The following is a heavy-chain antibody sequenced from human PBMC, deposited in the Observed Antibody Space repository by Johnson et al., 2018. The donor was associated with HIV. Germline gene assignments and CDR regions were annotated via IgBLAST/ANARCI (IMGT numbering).Heavy chain of an antibody. J-gene: IGHJ3*02. V-gene: IGHV3-30*02. CDR2: IRYDGSNK. CDR1: GFTFSSYG. D-gene: IGHD3-16*01. Sequence: QVQLVESGGGVVQPGGSLRLSCAASGFTFSSYGMHWVRQAPGKGLEWVAFIRYDGSNKYYADSVKGRFTISRDNSKNTLYLQMNSLRAEDTAVYYCANEGGDQDYAFDIWGQGTMVTVSS. CDR3: ANEGGDQDYAFDI.